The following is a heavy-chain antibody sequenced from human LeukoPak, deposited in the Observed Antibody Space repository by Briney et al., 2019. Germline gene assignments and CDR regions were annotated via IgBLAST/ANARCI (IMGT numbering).Heavy chain of an antibody. J-gene: IGHJ4*02. CDR2: MYNSGST. CDR3: ARGIEAYGDYGY. D-gene: IGHD4-17*01. Sequence: PSETLSLTCTVSGGSISGSYWSWIRQPPGKGLEWIAYMYNSGSTNYNPSLKSRVTISINTSKNQFSLKLSSLTAADTAIYYCARGIEAYGDYGYWGQGILVTVSS. CDR1: GGSISGSY. V-gene: IGHV4-59*01.